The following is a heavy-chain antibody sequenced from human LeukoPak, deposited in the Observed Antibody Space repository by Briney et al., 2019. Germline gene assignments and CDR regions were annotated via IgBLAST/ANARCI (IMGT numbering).Heavy chain of an antibody. CDR1: GFTFSSYS. CDR3: ARDSTMAARRPFDY. D-gene: IGHD6-6*01. V-gene: IGHV3-21*01. Sequence: KTGGSLRLSCAASGFTFSSYSMNWVRQAPGKGLEWVSSISSSSSNLYYADSVKGRFTISRDNAKNSLYPQMNSLRAEDTAVSYCARDSTMAARRPFDYWGQGTLVTVSS. CDR2: ISSSSSNL. J-gene: IGHJ4*02.